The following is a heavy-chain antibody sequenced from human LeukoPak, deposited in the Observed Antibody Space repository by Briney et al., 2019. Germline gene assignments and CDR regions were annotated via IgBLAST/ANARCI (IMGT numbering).Heavy chain of an antibody. CDR3: ARARAVAGSYYYYGMDV. D-gene: IGHD6-19*01. Sequence: ASVKVSCKASGYTFTSYDINWVRQATGQGLEWMGWMNPNSGNTGYAQKFQGRVTMTRNTSISTAYMELSSLRSEDTAVYYCARARAVAGSYYYYGMDVWGQGTTVTVSS. J-gene: IGHJ6*02. CDR1: GYTFTSYD. CDR2: MNPNSGNT. V-gene: IGHV1-8*01.